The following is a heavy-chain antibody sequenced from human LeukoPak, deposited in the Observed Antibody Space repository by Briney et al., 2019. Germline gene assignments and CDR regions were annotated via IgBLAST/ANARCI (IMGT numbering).Heavy chain of an antibody. CDR1: GGSISSHY. D-gene: IGHD3-22*01. Sequence: SETLSLTCTVSGGSISSHYWSWIRQRPGQGLEWMGYIFYSGSTNYNPSLKSRLTISVDTSKNQFSLKLSSVTAADTAVYYCARLSYYYDSSGSLYPSSFDHWGQGTRVTVSS. CDR3: ARLSYYYDSSGSLYPSSFDH. V-gene: IGHV4-59*08. CDR2: IFYSGST. J-gene: IGHJ4*02.